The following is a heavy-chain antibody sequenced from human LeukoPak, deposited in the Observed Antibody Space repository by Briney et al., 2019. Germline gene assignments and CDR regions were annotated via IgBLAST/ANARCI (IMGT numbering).Heavy chain of an antibody. D-gene: IGHD3-10*01. J-gene: IGHJ4*02. CDR1: GGSIRTGDYY. V-gene: IGHV4-30-4*01. CDR3: ARRNFYYYGAGTYPARFDY. Sequence: SETLSLTCTVSGGSIRTGDYYWSWIRQPPGKGLEWIGNIYFSGDTSYNPSLKSRLTISLDTSKNQFSLTLTSVTAADTAFYYCARRNFYYYGAGTYPARFDYWGQGILATVSS. CDR2: IYFSGDT.